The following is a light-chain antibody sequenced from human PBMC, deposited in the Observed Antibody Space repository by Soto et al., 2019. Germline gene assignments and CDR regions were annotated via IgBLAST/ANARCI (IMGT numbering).Light chain of an antibody. J-gene: IGLJ2*01. CDR3: GTCDSNTRV. CDR1: SGHSSSI. CDR2: LEGSGSR. Sequence: QSVLTQSSSASASLGSSVKLTCTLSSGHSSSIIAWHQQQPGKAPRYLMKLEGSGSRNKGSAVPDRFSGSSSGADRYITISNLEFEDEADYYGGTCDSNTRVFGGGTKLTVL. V-gene: IGLV4-60*02.